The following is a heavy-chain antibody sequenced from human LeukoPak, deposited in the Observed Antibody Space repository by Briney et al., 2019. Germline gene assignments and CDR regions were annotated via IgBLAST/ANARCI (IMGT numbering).Heavy chain of an antibody. J-gene: IGHJ6*03. Sequence: ASVKVSCKASGYTFAGYYMHWVRQAPGQGLEWMGWINPNSGGTNYAQKFQGRVTMTRDMSISTAYMELSRLRSEDTAVYYCATAPIDSSGYPNYYYYMDVWGKGTTVTVSS. CDR2: INPNSGGT. CDR1: GYTFAGYY. CDR3: ATAPIDSSGYPNYYYYMDV. D-gene: IGHD3-22*01. V-gene: IGHV1-2*02.